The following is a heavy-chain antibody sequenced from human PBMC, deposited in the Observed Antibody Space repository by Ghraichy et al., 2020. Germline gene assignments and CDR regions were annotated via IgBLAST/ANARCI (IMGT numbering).Heavy chain of an antibody. CDR1: GGSISSYY. CDR2: IYYSGST. CDR3: ATIVGATGVGYYFDY. V-gene: IGHV4-59*01. Sequence: GSLRLSCTVSGGSISSYYWSWIRQPPGKGLEWIGYIYYSGSTNYNPSLKSRVTISVDTSKNQFSLKLSSVTAADTAVYYCATIVGATGVGYYFDYWGQGTLVTVSS. D-gene: IGHD1-26*01. J-gene: IGHJ4*02.